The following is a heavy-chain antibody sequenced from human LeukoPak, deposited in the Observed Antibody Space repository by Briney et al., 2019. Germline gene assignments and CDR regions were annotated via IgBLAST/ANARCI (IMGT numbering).Heavy chain of an antibody. V-gene: IGHV1-46*02. J-gene: IGHJ4*02. CDR2: INPSGGSA. D-gene: IGHD5-12*01. CDR3: AKDRGYSGYDFDY. CDR1: GYTFNSYY. Sequence: ASVKLSCKAYGYTFNSYYIHWVRQAPGQGLEWMGIINPSGGSASYAQKFKGRVTMTIDTSTSTVYMELSSLRSEDTAVYYCAKDRGYSGYDFDYWGQGTLVTVSS.